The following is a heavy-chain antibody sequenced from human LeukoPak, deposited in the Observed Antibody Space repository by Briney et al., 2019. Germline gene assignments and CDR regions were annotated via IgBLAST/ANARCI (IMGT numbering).Heavy chain of an antibody. Sequence: SETLSLTCAVYGGSFSGYYWSWIRQPPGKGLEWIGEINHSGSTNYNPSLKSRVTISVDTSKNQFSLKLSSVTAADTAVYYCARELRGNPVAFDIWGQGTMVTVSS. CDR2: INHSGST. CDR1: GGSFSGYY. D-gene: IGHD4-17*01. CDR3: ARELRGNPVAFDI. J-gene: IGHJ3*02. V-gene: IGHV4-34*01.